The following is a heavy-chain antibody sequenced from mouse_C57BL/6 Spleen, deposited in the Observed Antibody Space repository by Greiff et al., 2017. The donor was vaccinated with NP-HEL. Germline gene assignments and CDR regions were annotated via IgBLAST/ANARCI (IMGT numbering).Heavy chain of an antibody. CDR3: ARHVEGDSSDYYAMDY. J-gene: IGHJ4*01. CDR2: ISGGGGNT. V-gene: IGHV5-9*01. CDR1: GFTFSSYT. Sequence: EVKLVESGGGLVKPGGSLKLSCAASGFTFSSYTMSWVRQTPEKRLEWVATISGGGGNTYYPDSVKGRFTISRDNAKNTLYLQMSSLRSEDTALYYCARHVEGDSSDYYAMDYWGQGTSVTVSS. D-gene: IGHD3-2*02.